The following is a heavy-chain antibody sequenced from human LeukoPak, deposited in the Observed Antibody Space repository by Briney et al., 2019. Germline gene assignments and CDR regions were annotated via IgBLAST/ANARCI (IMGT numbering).Heavy chain of an antibody. V-gene: IGHV3-30*03. D-gene: IGHD2-15*01. CDR1: GFTFSSYG. J-gene: IGHJ4*02. Sequence: GGSLRLSCAASGFTFSSYGMHWVRQAPGKGLEWVAVISYDGSNKYYADSVKGRFTISRDNSKNTLYLQMNSLRDEDTAVYYCAXXGRGARXFXDYWGQGXLVT. CDR3: AXXGRGARXFXDY. CDR2: ISYDGSNK.